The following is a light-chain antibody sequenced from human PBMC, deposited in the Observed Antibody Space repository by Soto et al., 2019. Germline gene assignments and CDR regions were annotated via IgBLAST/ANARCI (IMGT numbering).Light chain of an antibody. V-gene: IGKV3-20*01. CDR3: QQYGSSPWT. CDR1: QSVSSSY. CDR2: AAS. J-gene: IGKJ1*01. Sequence: EIVLTQSPGTLSLSPGERATLSYRASQSVSSSYLAWYQQKPGQAPRLLIYAASSRATGIPDRFSGGGSGTDFTLTISRLEPEDFAVYYCQQYGSSPWTFGQGTKVEIK.